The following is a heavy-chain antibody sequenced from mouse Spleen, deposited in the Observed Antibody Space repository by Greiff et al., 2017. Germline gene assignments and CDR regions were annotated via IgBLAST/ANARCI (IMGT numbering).Heavy chain of an antibody. J-gene: IGHJ2*01. Sequence: VQLQQSGAELVRPGASVTLSCKASGYTFTDYEMHWVKQTPVHGLEWIGAIDPETGGTAYNQKFKGKAILTADKSSSTAYMELRSLTSEDSAVYYWTRRTYWVLDYWGQGTTLTVSS. CDR2: IDPETGGT. CDR3: TRRTYWVLDY. D-gene: IGHD4-1*01. V-gene: IGHV1-15*01. CDR1: GYTFTDYE.